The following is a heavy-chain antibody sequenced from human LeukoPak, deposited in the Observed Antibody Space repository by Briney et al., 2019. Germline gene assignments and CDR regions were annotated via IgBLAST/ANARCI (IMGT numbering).Heavy chain of an antibody. J-gene: IGHJ4*02. CDR1: GGSISSHY. Sequence: PSETLSLTCTVSGGSISSHYWSWIRQPPGKGLEWIGYIYYSGSTNYNPSLKSRVTISVDTSKNQFSLKLSSVTAADTAVYYCARDGAVAGTFDYWGQGTLVTVST. CDR2: IYYSGST. V-gene: IGHV4-59*11. D-gene: IGHD6-19*01. CDR3: ARDGAVAGTFDY.